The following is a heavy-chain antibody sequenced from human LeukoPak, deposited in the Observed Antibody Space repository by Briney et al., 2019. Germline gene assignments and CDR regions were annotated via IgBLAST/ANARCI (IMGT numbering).Heavy chain of an antibody. CDR1: GFTFSSYA. J-gene: IGHJ4*02. CDR2: ISVSGVST. CDR3: ARDPYGDYVFDY. D-gene: IGHD4-17*01. V-gene: IGHV3-23*01. Sequence: GGSLRLSCAASGFTFSSYAMSWVRQAPGKGLEWVSGISVSGVSTYYADSVKGRFTISRDNSKDTLYLQMNSLRAEDTALYYCARDPYGDYVFDYWGQGTLVTVSS.